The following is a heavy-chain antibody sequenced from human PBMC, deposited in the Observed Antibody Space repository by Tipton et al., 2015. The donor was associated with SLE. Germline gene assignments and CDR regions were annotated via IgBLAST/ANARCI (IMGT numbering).Heavy chain of an antibody. J-gene: IGHJ5*02. CDR2: ISSSSSYI. CDR1: GFTFSSYS. Sequence: GSLRFSCAASGFTFSSYSMNWVRQAPGKGLEWVSSISSSSSYIYYADSVKGRFTISRDNAKNSLYLQMNSLRAEDTAVYYCARSLRGGGSAGPWGQGTLVTVSS. CDR3: ARSLRGGGSAGP. V-gene: IGHV3-21*01. D-gene: IGHD3-10*01.